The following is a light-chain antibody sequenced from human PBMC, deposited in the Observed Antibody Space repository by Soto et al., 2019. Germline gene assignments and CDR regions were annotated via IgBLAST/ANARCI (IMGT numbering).Light chain of an antibody. Sequence: DIQMTQSPSTLSGSVGDRVTITCRASQTISSWLAWYQQKPGKAPKLLIYKASTLKSGVPSRFSGSGSGTEFTLTISSLQREDFATYYCQHCNSYSEAFGQGTKVDTK. J-gene: IGKJ1*01. CDR2: KAS. CDR1: QTISSW. V-gene: IGKV1-5*03. CDR3: QHCNSYSEA.